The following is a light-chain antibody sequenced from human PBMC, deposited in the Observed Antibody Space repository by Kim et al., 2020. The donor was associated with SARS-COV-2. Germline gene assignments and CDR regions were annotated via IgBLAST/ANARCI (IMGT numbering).Light chain of an antibody. CDR1: TSNIGAGSD. CDR2: AST. J-gene: IGLJ3*02. CDR3: QSYDTNLLSSV. V-gene: IGLV1-40*01. Sequence: QSGLTQPPSVSGAPGQRVIISCTGSTSNIGAGSDVQWYRQLPGTVPKLLIYASTDRRPGVPDRFSGSKSGTSASLAITGLQAEDEADYYCQSYDTNLLSSVFGGGTQLTVL.